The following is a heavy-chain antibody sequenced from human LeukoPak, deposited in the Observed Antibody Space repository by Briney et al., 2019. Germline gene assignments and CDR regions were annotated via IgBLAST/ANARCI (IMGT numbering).Heavy chain of an antibody. CDR1: GFTFSSYA. Sequence: PGRALRLSCAASGFTFSSYAMSWVRPAPGKGLEWVSAISGSGGSTYYADSVKGRFTISRDNSKNTLYLQMNSLRAEDTAVYYCAKAVTDYSGYDLNDYWGQGTLVTVSS. CDR3: AKAVTDYSGYDLNDY. V-gene: IGHV3-23*01. D-gene: IGHD5-12*01. J-gene: IGHJ4*02. CDR2: ISGSGGST.